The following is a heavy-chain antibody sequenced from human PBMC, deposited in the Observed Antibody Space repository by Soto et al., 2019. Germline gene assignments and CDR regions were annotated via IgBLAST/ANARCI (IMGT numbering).Heavy chain of an antibody. CDR1: GHTFTGNY. V-gene: IGHV1-46*01. J-gene: IGHJ5*02. Sequence: QVELLQSGAEVRKPGASVKVSCKASGHTFTGNYMHWVRQAPGQGLEWMGIINPDGDVTTYAHKFRGSVTLTREMSTSTSYMELRSLTSEDTAVYYCASKFSRGSFQDLDTWGQGTLVTVSS. CDR2: INPDGDVT. CDR3: ASKFSRGSFQDLDT. D-gene: IGHD1-26*01.